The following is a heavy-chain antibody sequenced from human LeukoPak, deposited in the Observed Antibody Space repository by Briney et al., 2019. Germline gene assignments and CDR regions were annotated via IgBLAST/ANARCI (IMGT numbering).Heavy chain of an antibody. J-gene: IGHJ4*02. V-gene: IGHV3-21*01. CDR2: ISSSTSYI. CDR3: ARAGGSTVSHSDY. CDR1: GFTFSSYS. Sequence: GGSLRLSCAASGFTFSSYSMNWIRQAPGKGLEWVSSISSSTSYIYYADSAKGRFTISKDNAKNSLYLQMNSLRAEDTAVYYCARAGGSTVSHSDYWGQGTLVTVSS. D-gene: IGHD4-17*01.